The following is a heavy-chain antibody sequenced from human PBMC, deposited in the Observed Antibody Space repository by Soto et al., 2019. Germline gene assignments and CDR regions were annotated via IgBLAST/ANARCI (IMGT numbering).Heavy chain of an antibody. D-gene: IGHD6-6*01. Sequence: EVQLVESGGGLVEPGGSLRLSCSTSGFTFSNAWMTWVRQVPGKVLEWVGRIKSKTDGGTTDYAAPVKGRFTISRDDSKSTLYMKMNSMKTEDTAIYYCTGTYYSSSMRFDYWGQGTLVSVSS. CDR2: IKSKTDGGTT. J-gene: IGHJ4*02. CDR3: TGTYYSSSMRFDY. CDR1: GFTFSNAW. V-gene: IGHV3-15*01.